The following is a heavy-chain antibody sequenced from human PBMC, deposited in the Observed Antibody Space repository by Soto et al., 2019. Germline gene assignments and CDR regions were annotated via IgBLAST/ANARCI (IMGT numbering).Heavy chain of an antibody. CDR3: AGGVVGPPHWFAP. CDR1: GYTFTSYA. CDR2: INAGNGNT. J-gene: IGHJ5*02. Sequence: GASVKVSCKASGYTFTSYAMHWVRQAPGQRLEWMGWINAGNGNTKYSQKLQGRVTITRDTSASTAYMELSSLRSEDTAVYYCAGGVVGPPHWFAPWGKGTLVTFSS. D-gene: IGHD2-15*01. V-gene: IGHV1-3*01.